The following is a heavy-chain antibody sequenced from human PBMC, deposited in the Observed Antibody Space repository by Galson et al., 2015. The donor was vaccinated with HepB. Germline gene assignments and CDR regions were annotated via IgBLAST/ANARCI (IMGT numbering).Heavy chain of an antibody. D-gene: IGHD2-15*01. V-gene: IGHV1-18*01. CDR2: IGTYNGNT. CDR1: GYNFINFG. Sequence: SVKVSCKASGYNFINFGINWLRQAPGQGLEWMGWIGTYNGNTNYAQKLQDRVTMTTDTSASTAYLEVRSLRSDDTAVYFCARGALVVVVGATQNNWFDPWGQGTLVTVSS. J-gene: IGHJ5*02. CDR3: ARGALVVVVGATQNNWFDP.